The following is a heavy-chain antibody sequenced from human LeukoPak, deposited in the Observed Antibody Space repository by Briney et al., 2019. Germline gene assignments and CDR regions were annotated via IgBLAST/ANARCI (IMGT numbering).Heavy chain of an antibody. Sequence: AETLSLTCTVSGGSISSYYWSWLRQPPGKGLEWIGYIYYSGSTNYNPSRKSRVTISVDTSKNHFSLKLSAVNAADPSVYSCPRKHERDGMDVWGQGTTVTVSS. CDR3: PRKHERDGMDV. CDR1: GGSISSYY. CDR2: IYYSGST. J-gene: IGHJ6*02. V-gene: IGHV4-59*01.